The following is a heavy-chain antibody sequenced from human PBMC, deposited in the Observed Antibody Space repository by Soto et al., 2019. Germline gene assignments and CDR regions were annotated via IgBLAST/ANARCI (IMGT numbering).Heavy chain of an antibody. Sequence: QVQLGQSGAEVKKPGASVKVSCKACDYTFTGCGISWVRQAHGPGLEWMGWISAYNGNTNYAQKLQGRVTMTTDTSTSTAYMELRSLRSDDTAVYYCARDYAFGELFDPWGQGTLVTVSS. D-gene: IGHD3-10*01. CDR2: ISAYNGNT. CDR1: DYTFTGCG. J-gene: IGHJ5*02. V-gene: IGHV1-18*01. CDR3: ARDYAFGELFDP.